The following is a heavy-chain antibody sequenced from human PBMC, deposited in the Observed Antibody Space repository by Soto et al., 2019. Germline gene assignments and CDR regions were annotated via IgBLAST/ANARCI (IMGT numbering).Heavy chain of an antibody. D-gene: IGHD2-15*01. J-gene: IGHJ6*01. CDR3: ARVWGYCSGGSCYWGEGYYYGMDG. V-gene: IGHV1-69*01. Sequence: ASVTVSWEECRGAISIYALSCARREPGNGLEWMGGIIPIFGRANYAQKLQGRVTIPADESTSTAYMELSSLRSEDTAVYYCARVWGYCSGGSCYWGEGYYYGMDGWGQGNTVTVS. CDR1: RGAISIYA. CDR2: IIPIFGRA.